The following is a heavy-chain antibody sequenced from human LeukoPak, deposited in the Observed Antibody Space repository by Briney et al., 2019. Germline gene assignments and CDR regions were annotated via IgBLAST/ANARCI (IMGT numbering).Heavy chain of an antibody. V-gene: IGHV3-21*01. CDR2: ISSSSSYI. CDR3: ARDRIAARRSGFDY. CDR1: GFTFISYS. J-gene: IGHJ4*02. D-gene: IGHD6-6*01. Sequence: GGSLRLSCAASGFTFISYSMNWVRQAPGKGLEWVSSISSSSSYIYYADSVKGRFTISRDNAKNSLYLQMNSLRAEDTAVYYCARDRIAARRSGFDYWGQGTLVTVSS.